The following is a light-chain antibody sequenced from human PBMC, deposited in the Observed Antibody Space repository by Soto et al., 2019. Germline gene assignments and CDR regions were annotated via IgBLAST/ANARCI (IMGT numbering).Light chain of an antibody. CDR2: DAS. CDR1: QSVSNY. Sequence: EIVVTQSPALVSVSPGERVTLSCRASQSVSNYVAWYQQKPGQAPRLLXYDASNRATGITARFSGSGSGTDFTLTISSLEPEDFAVYYCQHRSNWLFGPGTKVDIK. V-gene: IGKV3-11*01. J-gene: IGKJ3*01. CDR3: QHRSNWL.